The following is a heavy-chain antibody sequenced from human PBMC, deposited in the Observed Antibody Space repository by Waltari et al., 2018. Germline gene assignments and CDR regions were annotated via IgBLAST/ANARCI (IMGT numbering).Heavy chain of an antibody. Sequence: QVQLQESGPGLVKPSETLSLTCAVSGYSISSGYYWGWIRWPPGKGLEWIGSIYHSGSTYYNPSLKSRVTISVDTSKNQFSLKLSSVTAADTAVYYCARLYGNIAARQAAYYYYMDVWGKGTTVTVSS. CDR3: ARLYGNIAARQAAYYYYMDV. V-gene: IGHV4-38-2*01. J-gene: IGHJ6*03. D-gene: IGHD6-6*01. CDR2: IYHSGST. CDR1: GYSISSGYY.